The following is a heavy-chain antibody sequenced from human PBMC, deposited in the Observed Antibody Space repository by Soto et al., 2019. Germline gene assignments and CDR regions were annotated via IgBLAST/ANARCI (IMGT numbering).Heavy chain of an antibody. CDR3: ARDGAVAVARMYDGLDV. CDR2: IKQDGSEK. V-gene: IGHV3-7*03. CDR1: GFTFSSYW. Sequence: GVSLRLSCAASGFTFSSYWMSWVRQAPGKGLEWVANIKQDGSEKYYVDSVKGRFTISRDNAKNSLYLQMNSLRAEDTAVYYCARDGAVAVARMYDGLDVWGQGTTVTVSS. D-gene: IGHD6-19*01. J-gene: IGHJ6*02.